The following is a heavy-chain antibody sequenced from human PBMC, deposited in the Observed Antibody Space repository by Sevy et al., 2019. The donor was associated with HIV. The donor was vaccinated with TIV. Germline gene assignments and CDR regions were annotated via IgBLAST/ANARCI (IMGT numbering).Heavy chain of an antibody. V-gene: IGHV3-23*01. J-gene: IGHJ4*02. CDR3: ARDGWTRPHDY. CDR1: GFAFYDYS. Sequence: GGCLRLSCAASGFAFYDYSMSWIRQAPGKGLACVATLSFGCGKIKYADSVKGRFTISRDNSKNSFYLQMDNLRVEDTALYYCARDGWTRPHDYWGQGTRVTVSS. D-gene: IGHD2-15*01. CDR2: LSFGCGKI.